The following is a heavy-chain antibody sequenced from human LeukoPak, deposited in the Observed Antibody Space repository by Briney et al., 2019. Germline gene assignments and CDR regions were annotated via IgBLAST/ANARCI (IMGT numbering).Heavy chain of an antibody. J-gene: IGHJ4*02. V-gene: IGHV1-2*02. CDR2: INPNSGGT. CDR1: GYTFTGYY. CDR3: ARQTGSGLFILP. Sequence: ASVKVSCKASGYTFTGYYMHWVRQAPGQGLEWMGWINPNSGGTNYVQKFQGRVTMTRDTSISTAYMELSRLRSDDTAVYYCARQTGSGLFILPGGQGTLVTVSS. D-gene: IGHD3/OR15-3a*01.